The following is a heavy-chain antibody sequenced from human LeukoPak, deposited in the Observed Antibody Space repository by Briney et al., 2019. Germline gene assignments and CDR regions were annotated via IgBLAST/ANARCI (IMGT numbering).Heavy chain of an antibody. Sequence: SVKVSCKASGYTFTSYDISWVRQAPGQGLEWMGRIIPILGIANYAQKFQGRVTITADKSTSTAYMELSSLRSEDTAVYYCASYSSGWSFDYWGQGTLVTVSS. D-gene: IGHD6-19*01. CDR2: IIPILGIA. J-gene: IGHJ4*02. CDR3: ASYSSGWSFDY. V-gene: IGHV1-69*04. CDR1: GYTFTSYD.